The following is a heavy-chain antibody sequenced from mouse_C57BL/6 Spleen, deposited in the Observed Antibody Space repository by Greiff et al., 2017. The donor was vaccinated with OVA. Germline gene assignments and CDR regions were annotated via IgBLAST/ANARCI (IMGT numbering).Heavy chain of an antibody. J-gene: IGHJ2*01. CDR3: ASGTYKDGSEFYYFDY. V-gene: IGHV1-52*01. CDR2: IDPSDSET. CDR1: GYTFTSYW. Sequence: QVQLQQPGAELVRPGSSVKLSCKASGYTFTSYWMHWVKQRPIQGLEWIGNIDPSDSETHYNQKFKDKATLTADNSSSTAYMQLSSRTSEDYAVYDCASGTYKDGSEFYYFDYWGQGTTLTVSS. D-gene: IGHD1-1*01.